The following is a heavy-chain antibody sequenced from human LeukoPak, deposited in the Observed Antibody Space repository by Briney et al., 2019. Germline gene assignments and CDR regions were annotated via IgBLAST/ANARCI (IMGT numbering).Heavy chain of an antibody. CDR3: AKLGLSGS. Sequence: GGSLRLSCAASGFTFSSYGMHWVRQAPGKGLEWVAVISYDGSNKYYADSVKGRFTISRGNSKNTLYLQMNSLRAEDTAVYYCAKLGLSGSWGQGTLVTVSS. V-gene: IGHV3-30*18. D-gene: IGHD3-10*01. CDR2: ISYDGSNK. J-gene: IGHJ5*02. CDR1: GFTFSSYG.